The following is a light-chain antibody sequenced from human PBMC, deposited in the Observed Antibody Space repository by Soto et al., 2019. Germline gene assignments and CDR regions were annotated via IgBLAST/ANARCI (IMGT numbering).Light chain of an antibody. J-gene: IGLJ1*01. CDR1: SSDVGGHNF. Sequence: QSALTQPASVSGSPGQSITIPCTGTSSDVGGHNFVSWYQHHPGKAPKLMIYDVTSRPSGVSDRFSGSKSGNTASLTISGLQAEDEADYFCSSYTSITTFYVFWTGTKLTVL. CDR3: SSYTSITTFYV. V-gene: IGLV2-14*03. CDR2: DVT.